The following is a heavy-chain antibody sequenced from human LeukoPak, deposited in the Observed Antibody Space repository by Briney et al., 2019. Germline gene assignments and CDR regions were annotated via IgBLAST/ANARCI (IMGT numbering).Heavy chain of an antibody. D-gene: IGHD2-2*01. CDR2: INPNSGGT. CDR3: ARISTSHCRYFDY. CDR1: EYTFTGYY. V-gene: IGHV1-2*02. J-gene: IGHJ4*02. Sequence: ASVKVSCKASEYTFTGYYMHWVRQVPGQGLEWMGWINPNSGGTNYAQKFQGRVTMTRDTSISTAYMELSRLRSDDTAVYYCARISTSHCRYFDYWGQGTLVTVSS.